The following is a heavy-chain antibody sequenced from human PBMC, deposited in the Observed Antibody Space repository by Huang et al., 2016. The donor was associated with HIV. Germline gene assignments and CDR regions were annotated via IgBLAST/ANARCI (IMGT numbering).Heavy chain of an antibody. CDR3: ARAKDTWDAYDI. CDR1: GFPFNNHA. J-gene: IGHJ3*02. D-gene: IGHD5-18*01. CDR2: RSNDGSNN. V-gene: IGHV3-30-3*01. Sequence: QVQLVESGGGVVQPGRSLNLSCSASGFPFNNHAMHWVRQATGKGLDWGAVRSNDGSNNYYADSVKGRFTISRDSSKSTLFLHMTSLRTEDTAVYYCARAKDTWDAYDIWGQGTMVSVSS.